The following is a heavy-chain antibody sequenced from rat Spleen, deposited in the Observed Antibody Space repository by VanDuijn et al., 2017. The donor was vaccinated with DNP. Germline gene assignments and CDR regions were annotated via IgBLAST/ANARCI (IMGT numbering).Heavy chain of an antibody. D-gene: IGHD1-4*01. V-gene: IGHV5-22*01. CDR1: GFTFSDYY. Sequence: EVQLVASGGGLVQPGRSLKLSCAASGFTFSDYYMAWVRQAPTKGLEWVAYIIYDGGRTYYGDSVKGRFTISRDNAKSTLFLQMNSLRSEDMATYYCARHVLPLRVWDYWVQGVTVTVSS. J-gene: IGHJ2*01. CDR3: ARHVLPLRVWDY. CDR2: IIYDGGRT.